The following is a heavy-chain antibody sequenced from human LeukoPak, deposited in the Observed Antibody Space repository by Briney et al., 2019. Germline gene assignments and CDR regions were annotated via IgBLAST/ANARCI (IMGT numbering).Heavy chain of an antibody. D-gene: IGHD1-7*01. Sequence: ASVKVSCRASGYTFTGYHMHWVRQAPGQGLEWMGWINPNSGGTNYAQKFQGRVTMTRDTSISTAYMELSRLRSDDTAVYYCARAQYNWNYSSGYWGQGTLVTVSS. CDR2: INPNSGGT. V-gene: IGHV1-2*02. J-gene: IGHJ4*02. CDR3: ARAQYNWNYSSGY. CDR1: GYTFTGYH.